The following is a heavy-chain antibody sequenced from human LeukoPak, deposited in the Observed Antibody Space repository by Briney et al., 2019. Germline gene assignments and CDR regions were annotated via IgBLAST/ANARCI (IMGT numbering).Heavy chain of an antibody. Sequence: SQTLSLTCAISGDSVSSNIAAWNWIRQFPSRGLEWLGRTYYRSRWYNDYEVSVKSRLTITADTSKNQFSLQLSSVTPEDTAVYYCARGDYGSGSYYQVVDYWGQGTLVTVSS. D-gene: IGHD3-10*01. CDR3: ARGDYGSGSYYQVVDY. CDR2: TYYRSRWYN. CDR1: GDSVSSNIAA. J-gene: IGHJ4*02. V-gene: IGHV6-1*01.